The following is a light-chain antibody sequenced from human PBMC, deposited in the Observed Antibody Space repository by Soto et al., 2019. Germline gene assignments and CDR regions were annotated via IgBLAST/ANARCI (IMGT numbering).Light chain of an antibody. CDR2: GAS. CDR1: QSVSSN. Sequence: EIVMTQSPATLSVSPGERATLSCRASQSVSSNLAWYQQKPGQAPRLLIYGASTRATGIPARFSGSGSGTEFTLTIDSLQPEDFAVYYCQQYNKWRTFGQGTKVDNK. CDR3: QQYNKWRT. J-gene: IGKJ1*01. V-gene: IGKV3-15*01.